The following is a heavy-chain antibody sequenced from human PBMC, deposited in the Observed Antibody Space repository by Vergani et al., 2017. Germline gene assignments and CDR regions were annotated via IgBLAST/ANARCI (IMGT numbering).Heavy chain of an antibody. CDR2: TWYGGNNN. Sequence: QVQLVESGGGVVQPGRSLRLSCTPPSFKLGDYGMHWVRQAPGRGLEWVSMTWYGGNNNYYADSVKGRFTISKDISKNTLYLQMNSLRGDDTAVYYCARETRDTPSSLYYWGQGTLVTVSS. J-gene: IGHJ4*02. CDR1: SFKLGDYG. D-gene: IGHD5-24*01. CDR3: ARETRDTPSSLYY. V-gene: IGHV3-33*01.